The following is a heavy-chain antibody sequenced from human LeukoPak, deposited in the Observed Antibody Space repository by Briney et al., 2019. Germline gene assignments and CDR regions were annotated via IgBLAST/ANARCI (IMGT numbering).Heavy chain of an antibody. V-gene: IGHV3-64*01. CDR3: VKGGPRAHNYWSEH. CDR1: GFTFGSYA. D-gene: IGHD5-24*01. J-gene: IGHJ1*01. CDR2: ISTDGKST. Sequence: PGGSLRLSCAGSGFTFGSYAMHWVRQAPGKGLEYVSAISTDGKSTYYANSVKDRFTISRDNSKNTLYLQMGSLRAEDMAVYYCVKGGPRAHNYWSEHWGQGTLVTVSS.